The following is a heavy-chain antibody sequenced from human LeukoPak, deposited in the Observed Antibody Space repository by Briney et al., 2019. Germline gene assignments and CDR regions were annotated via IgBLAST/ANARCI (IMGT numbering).Heavy chain of an antibody. CDR1: GFTFSSYA. CDR3: ARGGPAAGRFDY. D-gene: IGHD6-13*01. Sequence: GGSLRLSCAPSGFTFSSYAMHWVRQAPGKGLEWVSVIYSGGSTYYADSVKGRFTISRDNSKNTLYLQMNSLRAEDTAVYYCARGGPAAGRFDYWGQGTLVTVSS. CDR2: IYSGGST. V-gene: IGHV3-66*01. J-gene: IGHJ4*02.